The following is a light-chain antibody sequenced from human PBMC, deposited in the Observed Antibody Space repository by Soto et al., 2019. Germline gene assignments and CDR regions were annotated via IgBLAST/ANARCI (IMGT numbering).Light chain of an antibody. CDR1: SGHSNYA. CDR3: QTWGTGIRV. V-gene: IGLV4-69*01. Sequence: QLVLTQSPSASASLGASVKLTCTLSSGHSNYAIAWHQQQPEKGPRYLMKVNSDGSHRKGDGIPDRFSGSSSGAQRYLTISSLQSEDDADYYCQTWGTGIRVFGTGTKVTVL. J-gene: IGLJ1*01. CDR2: VNSDGSH.